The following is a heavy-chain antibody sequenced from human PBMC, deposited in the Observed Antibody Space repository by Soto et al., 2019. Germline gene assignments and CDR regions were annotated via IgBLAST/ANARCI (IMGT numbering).Heavy chain of an antibody. V-gene: IGHV3-23*01. Sequence: PGGYLRLSCAASGFTFSSYAMSWVRQAPGKGLEWVSAISGSGGSTYYADSVKGRFTISRDNSKNTLYLQMNSLRAEDTAVYYCARDMRRGWFFDFWGQGTPVTVSS. D-gene: IGHD6-19*01. J-gene: IGHJ4*02. CDR1: GFTFSSYA. CDR3: ARDMRRGWFFDF. CDR2: ISGSGGST.